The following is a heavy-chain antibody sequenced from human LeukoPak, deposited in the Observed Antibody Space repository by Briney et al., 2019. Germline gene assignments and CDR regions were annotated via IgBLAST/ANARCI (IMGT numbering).Heavy chain of an antibody. V-gene: IGHV4-61*02. CDR3: ALRNFGIGFHI. CDR1: GASISSGDYH. D-gene: IGHD3-9*01. CDR2: IFKGVST. Sequence: PSETLSLTCSVSGASISSGDYHWTWLRQPAGKGPEWIGRIFKGVSTNYNPSLKSRATISQDTSKNQFSLDLTSVTAADTAVYYCALRNFGIGFHIWGQGTLVTVSS. J-gene: IGHJ3*02.